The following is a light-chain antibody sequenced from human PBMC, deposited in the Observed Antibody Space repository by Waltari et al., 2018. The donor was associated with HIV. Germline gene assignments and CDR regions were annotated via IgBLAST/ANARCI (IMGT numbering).Light chain of an antibody. Sequence: QSALTQPPSASGSPGQSVTISCAGTSRDIGLYNFVSWYQHHPGKAPKLMISEVSRRPSGVPDLFSGSKSGNTASLTVSGLQAEDEAAYYCFSYAGNNYLLFGGGTKLTVL. CDR3: FSYAGNNYLL. J-gene: IGLJ2*01. CDR1: SRDIGLYNF. CDR2: EVS. V-gene: IGLV2-8*01.